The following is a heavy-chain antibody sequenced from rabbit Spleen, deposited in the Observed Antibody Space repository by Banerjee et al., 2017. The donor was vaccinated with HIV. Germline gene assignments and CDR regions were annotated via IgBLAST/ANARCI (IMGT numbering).Heavy chain of an antibody. J-gene: IGHJ4*01. CDR3: VRGWSGGIDNYVDYINL. Sequence: QSLEESGGGLVKPGASLTLTCKASGFSSTRGCDMCGFRMAPGKGLEWIACIYAGSSGSTYSATWPKGRFTISKTTSTAVTLQMTSLSAADTATYFCVRGWSGGIDNYVDYINLWGPGTLVTVS. CDR1: GFSSTRGCD. D-gene: IGHD4-2*01. V-gene: IGHV1S40*01. CDR2: IYAGSSGST.